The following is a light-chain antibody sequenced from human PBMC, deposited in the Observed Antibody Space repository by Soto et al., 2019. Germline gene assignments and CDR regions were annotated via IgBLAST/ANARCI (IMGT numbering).Light chain of an antibody. V-gene: IGLV2-14*03. CDR2: DVT. Sequence: QSVRTQPASVSGSPGQSIAISCTGTSSDFDGFTKVSWYQHHPDKAPKLMMYDVTNRPSGVSDRFSGSKSGNTASLTISGLQAEDEADYYCSSFTSSFTYVFGSGTKVTVL. CDR1: SSDFDGFTK. J-gene: IGLJ1*01. CDR3: SSFTSSFTYV.